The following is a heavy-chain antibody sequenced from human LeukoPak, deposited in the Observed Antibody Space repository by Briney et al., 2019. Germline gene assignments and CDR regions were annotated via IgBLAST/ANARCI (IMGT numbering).Heavy chain of an antibody. Sequence: PSETLSLTCGVSGGSITSTNYWTWVRQPPGKGLEWIGEVNLQGSTNYNPSLMGRVAISVDMSENHTSLQLTSVPAADTAVYYCAREGGPYRPLDYSGQGTLVTVSS. CDR1: GGSITSTNY. J-gene: IGHJ4*02. CDR2: VNLQGST. CDR3: AREGGPYRPLDY. V-gene: IGHV4-4*02.